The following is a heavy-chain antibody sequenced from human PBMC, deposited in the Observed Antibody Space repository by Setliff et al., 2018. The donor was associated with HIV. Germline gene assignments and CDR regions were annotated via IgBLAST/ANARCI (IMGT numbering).Heavy chain of an antibody. J-gene: IGHJ4*02. V-gene: IGHV4-39*01. CDR1: GGSISSSSCY. CDR3: ARHFPSISLFFGDPGPFDR. Sequence: PSETLSLTCTVSGGSISSSSCYWGWIRQPPGKGLEWIGSIFNDGRTYYNPSLKSRVTIPMDTSTNQFSLKLTSVTAADTAVYFCARHFPSISLFFGDPGPFDRWGQGALVTAPQ. CDR2: IFNDGRT. D-gene: IGHD3-10*01.